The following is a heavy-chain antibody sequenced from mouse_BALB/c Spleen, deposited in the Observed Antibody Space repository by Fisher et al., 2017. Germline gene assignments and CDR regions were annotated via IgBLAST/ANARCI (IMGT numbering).Heavy chain of an antibody. CDR3: ARSKNYGNYFDV. D-gene: IGHD2-1*01. V-gene: IGHV1-4*01. Sequence: KFKGKATLTADKSSSTAYMQLSSLTSEDSAVYYCARSKNYGNYFDVWGAGTTVTVSS. J-gene: IGHJ1*01.